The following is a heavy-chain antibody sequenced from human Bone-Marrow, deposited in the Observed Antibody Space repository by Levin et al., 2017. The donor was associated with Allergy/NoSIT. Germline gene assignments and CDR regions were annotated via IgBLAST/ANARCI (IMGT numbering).Heavy chain of an antibody. J-gene: IGHJ4*02. CDR3: ARDSYGDYALDY. V-gene: IGHV3-48*04. CDR1: GFTFSSYS. D-gene: IGHD4-17*01. CDR2: ISSTNNRA. Sequence: GGSLRLSCAASGFTFSSYSMNWVRQAPGKGLEWVSYISSTNNRAYYADSVKDRFTISRDNAKNLLYLQMNSLRAEDTAVYYCARDSYGDYALDYWGQGTLVTVSS.